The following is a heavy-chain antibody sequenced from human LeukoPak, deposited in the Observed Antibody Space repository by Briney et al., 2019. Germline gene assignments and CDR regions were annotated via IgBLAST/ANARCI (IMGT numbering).Heavy chain of an antibody. CDR3: ARSVTGDDPYYYYYYMDV. Sequence: SETLSLTCAVSGYSISSGYYWGWIRQPPGKGLEWIGSIYHSGSTYYNPSLKSRVTISVDTSKNQFSLKLSSVTAADTAVYYCARSVTGDDPYYYYYYMDVWGKGTTVTVSS. J-gene: IGHJ6*03. V-gene: IGHV4-38-2*01. D-gene: IGHD2-21*02. CDR1: GYSISSGYY. CDR2: IYHSGST.